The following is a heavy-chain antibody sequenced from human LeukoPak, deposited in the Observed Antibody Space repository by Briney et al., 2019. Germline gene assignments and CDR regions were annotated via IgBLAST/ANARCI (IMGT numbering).Heavy chain of an antibody. CDR3: ARDRDSGGRQGYYFDY. D-gene: IGHD3-10*01. Sequence: GRSLRLSCAASGIIFSSYGMHWVRQAPGKGLEWLAIIYYDGSYQYYADSVKGRFTISRDNSKSTLYLQMNSLRPEDTALYFCARDRDSGGRQGYYFDYWGQGTLVTVSS. V-gene: IGHV3-33*01. CDR1: GIIFSSYG. CDR2: IYYDGSYQ. J-gene: IGHJ4*02.